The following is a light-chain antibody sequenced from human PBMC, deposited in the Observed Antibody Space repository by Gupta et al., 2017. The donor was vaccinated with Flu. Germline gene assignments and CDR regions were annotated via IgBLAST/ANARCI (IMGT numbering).Light chain of an antibody. CDR1: QSIVSW. J-gene: IGKJ1*01. Sequence: DIQMTQSPSNLSASVGDRVTITCRASQSIVSWLAWYQQKPGKAPKLLIYKASSLETGVPSRFSGSGSGTEFTLTISNLQPDDFATYYCQHDNSFPWTFGQGTKVEIK. CDR2: KAS. V-gene: IGKV1-5*03. CDR3: QHDNSFPWT.